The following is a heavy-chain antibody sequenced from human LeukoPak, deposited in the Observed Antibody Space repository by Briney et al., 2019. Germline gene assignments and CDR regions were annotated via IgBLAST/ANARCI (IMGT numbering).Heavy chain of an antibody. J-gene: IGHJ4*02. CDR2: ISGSGGST. CDR3: ARVIEEQQLVDY. CDR1: GFTFSSYA. V-gene: IGHV3-23*01. Sequence: TGGSLRLSCAASGFTFSSYAMSWVRQAPGKGLEWVSAISGSGGSTYYADSVKGRFTISRDNSKNTLYLQMNSLRAEDTAVYYCARVIEEQQLVDYWGQGTLVTVSS. D-gene: IGHD6-13*01.